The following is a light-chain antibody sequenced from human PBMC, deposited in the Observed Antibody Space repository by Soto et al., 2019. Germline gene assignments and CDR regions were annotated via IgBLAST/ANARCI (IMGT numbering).Light chain of an antibody. V-gene: IGLV2-8*01. CDR2: EVT. CDR3: SSYAGTYNLV. CDR1: NSDVGTYNY. J-gene: IGLJ2*01. Sequence: QSALTQPPSASGSPGQSVTISCTGTNSDVGTYNYVSWYQQHPGKAPKLMIYEVTKRPSGVPDRFSGSKSGITASLTVSGLQTEDEAVYHCSSYAGTYNLVFGGGTKLTVL.